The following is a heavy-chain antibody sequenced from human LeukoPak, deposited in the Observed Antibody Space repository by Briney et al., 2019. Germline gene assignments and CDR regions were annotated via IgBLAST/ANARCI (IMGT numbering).Heavy chain of an antibody. J-gene: IGHJ4*02. CDR1: GFTFTGYY. CDR3: ALRRDGYNSKYYFDY. D-gene: IGHD5-24*01. V-gene: IGHV1-2*02. Sequence: GASVKVSCKASGFTFTGYYMHWVRQAPGQGLEWMGWINPNSGGTNYAQKFQGRVTMTRDTSITTAYMELRSLRSDDTAVYYCALRRDGYNSKYYFDYWGQGTLVTVS. CDR2: INPNSGGT.